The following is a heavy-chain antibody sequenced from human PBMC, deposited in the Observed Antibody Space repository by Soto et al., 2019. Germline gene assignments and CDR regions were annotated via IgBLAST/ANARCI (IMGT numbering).Heavy chain of an antibody. D-gene: IGHD3-22*01. Sequence: PGGSLRLSCAASGFTFSSYSMNWVRQAPGKGLEWVSYISSSSSTIYYADSVKGRFTISRDNAKNSLYLQMNSLRDEDTAVYYCAREPTYYYDSSGYYYHPLGAFDIWGQGTMVTVSS. J-gene: IGHJ3*02. CDR1: GFTFSSYS. CDR3: AREPTYYYDSSGYYYHPLGAFDI. CDR2: ISSSSSTI. V-gene: IGHV3-48*02.